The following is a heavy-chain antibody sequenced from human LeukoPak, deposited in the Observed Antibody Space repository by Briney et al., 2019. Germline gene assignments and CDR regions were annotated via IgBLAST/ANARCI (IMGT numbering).Heavy chain of an antibody. CDR2: IHYSGSP. D-gene: IGHD3-22*01. CDR3: ARDSGSDSSGFYYGGFDP. CDR1: GGSFSSGAYY. Sequence: SQTLSLTCSVSGGSFSSGAYYWSWIRQLPGKGLEWIRYIHYSGSPYYNPSLKSRVSISGDTSKNQFSLRLSSVTAADTAVYYCARDSGSDSSGFYYGGFDPWGQGTLVTVSS. J-gene: IGHJ5*02. V-gene: IGHV4-31*03.